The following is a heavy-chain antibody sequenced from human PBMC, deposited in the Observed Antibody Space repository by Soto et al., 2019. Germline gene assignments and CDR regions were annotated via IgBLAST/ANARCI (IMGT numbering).Heavy chain of an antibody. CDR2: IWYDGSNK. Sequence: QVQLVESGGGVVQPGRSLRLSCAASGFTFSSYGMHWVRQAPGKGLEWVAVIWYDGSNKYYADSVKGRFTISRDNSKNTLYLHMNSLRAEDTAVYYCASSGYSSGWLDYWGQGTLVTVSS. CDR3: ASSGYSSGWLDY. CDR1: GFTFSSYG. J-gene: IGHJ4*02. D-gene: IGHD6-19*01. V-gene: IGHV3-33*01.